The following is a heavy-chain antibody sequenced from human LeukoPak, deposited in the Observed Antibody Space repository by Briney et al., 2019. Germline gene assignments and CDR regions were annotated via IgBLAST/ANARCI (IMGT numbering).Heavy chain of an antibody. CDR3: ARNRVWGSYRPFDY. V-gene: IGHV4-34*01. J-gene: IGHJ4*02. CDR2: INHSGST. CDR1: GGSISSYY. Sequence: SETLSLTCTVSGGSISSYYWSWIRQPPGKGLEWIGEINHSGSTNYNPSLKSRVTISVDTSKNQFSLKLSSVTAADTAVYYCARNRVWGSYRPFDYWGQGTLVTVSS. D-gene: IGHD3-16*02.